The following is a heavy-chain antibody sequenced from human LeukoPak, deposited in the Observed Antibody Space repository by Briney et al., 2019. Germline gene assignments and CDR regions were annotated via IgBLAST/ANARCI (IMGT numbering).Heavy chain of an antibody. Sequence: PGGSLRLSCAASGFTFSSYAMHWVRQAPGKGLEWVAVISYDGSNNYYADSVKGRFTISRDNSKNTLYLQMNSLRAEDTAVYYCARARSPYYYYYYMDVWGKGTTVTVSS. D-gene: IGHD1-26*01. CDR3: ARARSPYYYYYYMDV. V-gene: IGHV3-30*01. CDR2: ISYDGSNN. J-gene: IGHJ6*03. CDR1: GFTFSSYA.